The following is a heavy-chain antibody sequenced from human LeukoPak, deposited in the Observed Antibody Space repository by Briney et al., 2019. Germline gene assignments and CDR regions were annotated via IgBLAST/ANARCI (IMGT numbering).Heavy chain of an antibody. CDR3: ARSAYRADPDYYYYYMDV. CDR2: IYYSGST. D-gene: IGHD4-11*01. CDR1: GCSISSYY. J-gene: IGHJ6*03. V-gene: IGHV4-59*01. Sequence: AETLCLTCAASGCSISSYYWSWIRQPPGKGLEWIGYIYYSGSTYYNPSLKSRVTISVDTSKNQYSLKLSSVTAADTAVYYCARSAYRADPDYYYYYMDVWGKGTTVTVSS.